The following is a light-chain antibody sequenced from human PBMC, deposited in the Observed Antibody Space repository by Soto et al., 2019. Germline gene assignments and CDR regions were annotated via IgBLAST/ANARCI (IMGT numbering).Light chain of an antibody. CDR2: GSS. J-gene: IGKJ1*01. CDR1: QRISVSY. CDR3: QQYGGSPWT. Sequence: IVLTQSPGTLSVSPGEGATLSCRASQRISVSYLAWYQQKPGQAPRLLIYGSSTRAAGIPDRFSGSGSETDFTLTISRLEPEDFAVYYCQQYGGSPWTFGQGTKVEIK. V-gene: IGKV3-20*01.